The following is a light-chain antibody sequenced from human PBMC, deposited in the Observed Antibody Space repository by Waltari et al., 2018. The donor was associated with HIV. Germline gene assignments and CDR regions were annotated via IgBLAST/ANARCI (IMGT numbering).Light chain of an antibody. CDR3: QSYDSSLSGSWV. J-gene: IGLJ3*02. CDR1: SSNIGAGYD. V-gene: IGLV1-40*01. Sequence: QSVLTPPPSVSGAPGQRVTFSCPGSSSNIGAGYDVHWYQQLPGTAPKLLIYGNNNRPSGVPDRFSGSKSGTSASLAITGLQAEDEADYYCQSYDSSLSGSWVFGGGTKLTVL. CDR2: GNN.